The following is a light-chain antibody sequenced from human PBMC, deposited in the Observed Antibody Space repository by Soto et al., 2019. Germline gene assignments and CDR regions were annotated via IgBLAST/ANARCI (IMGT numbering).Light chain of an antibody. Sequence: DIQMTQSPSTLSASVGDRVTITCRASQSINSCLAWYQQKPGKAPKILISDASTLESGVPSRFSGSGSGTAFTLTSRSLQPYDFANYYCKQYKSYSAFGQGTKLEIK. V-gene: IGKV1-5*01. CDR2: DAS. J-gene: IGKJ2*01. CDR3: KQYKSYSA. CDR1: QSINSC.